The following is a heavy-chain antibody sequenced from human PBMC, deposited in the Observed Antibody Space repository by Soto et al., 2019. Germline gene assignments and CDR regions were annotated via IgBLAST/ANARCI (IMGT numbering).Heavy chain of an antibody. CDR3: ARSVAVPGAHIDY. Sequence: ASETLSLTCSVSGGSISGSYWSWIRQSPGKGLEWLGYVYYTGSTNYSPSLRSRVSISVDTSKNEFSLRLSSVTAADTAVYFCARSVAVPGAHIDYWGQGTQVTVSS. J-gene: IGHJ4*02. D-gene: IGHD6-19*01. V-gene: IGHV4-59*01. CDR1: GGSISGSY. CDR2: VYYTGST.